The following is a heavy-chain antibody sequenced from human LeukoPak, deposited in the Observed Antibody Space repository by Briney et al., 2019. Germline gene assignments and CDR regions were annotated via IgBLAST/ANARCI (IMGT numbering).Heavy chain of an antibody. Sequence: SETLSLTCSVSGGSINAYYWTWIRQPPGKGLEWIGYIYYSGSTNYNPSLKSRVTISVDTSKNQFSLKLSSVTAADTAVYYCASRGFGELSDPYYYYYMDVWGKGTTVTVSS. CDR2: IYYSGST. J-gene: IGHJ6*03. V-gene: IGHV4-59*08. CDR1: GGSINAYY. CDR3: ASRGFGELSDPYYYYYMDV. D-gene: IGHD3-10*01.